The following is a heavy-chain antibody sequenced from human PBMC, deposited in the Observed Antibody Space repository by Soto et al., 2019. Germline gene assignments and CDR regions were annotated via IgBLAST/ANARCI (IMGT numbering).Heavy chain of an antibody. CDR2: INHSGST. CDR1: GGSFGGYY. Sequence: SETLSLTCAVYGGSFGGYYWSWIRQPPGKGLEWIGEINHSGSTNYNPSLKSRVTISVDTSKNQFSLKLSSVTAADTAVYYCARGVPAIVDIVVVVAAIDYWGQGTLVTVSS. CDR3: ARGVPAIVDIVVVVAAIDY. D-gene: IGHD2-15*01. V-gene: IGHV4-34*01. J-gene: IGHJ4*02.